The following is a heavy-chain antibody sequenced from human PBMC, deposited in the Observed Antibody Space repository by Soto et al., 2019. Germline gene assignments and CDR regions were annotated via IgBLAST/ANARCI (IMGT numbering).Heavy chain of an antibody. D-gene: IGHD6-19*01. CDR3: ARQAVAGYYYYYYMDV. J-gene: IGHJ6*03. CDR2: INPNSGGT. V-gene: IGHV1-2*04. CDR1: GYTFTGYY. Sequence: ASVKVSCKASGYTFTGYYMHWVRQAPGQGLEWMGWINPNSGGTNYAQKFQGWVTMTRDTSISTAYMELSRLRSDDTAVYYCARQAVAGYYYYYYMDVRGKGTTVTVSS.